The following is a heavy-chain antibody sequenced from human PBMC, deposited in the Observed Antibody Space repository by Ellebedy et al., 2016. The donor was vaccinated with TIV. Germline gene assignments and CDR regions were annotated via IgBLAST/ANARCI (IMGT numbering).Heavy chain of an antibody. CDR2: INHSGST. Sequence: SQTLSLTXXVYGGSFSGYYWSWIRQPPGKGLEWIGEINHSGSTNYNPSLKSRVTISVDTSKNQFSLKLSSVTAADTAVYYCARVTDYDFWSALHYWGQGTLVTVSS. CDR1: GGSFSGYY. D-gene: IGHD3-3*01. J-gene: IGHJ4*02. V-gene: IGHV4-34*01. CDR3: ARVTDYDFWSALHY.